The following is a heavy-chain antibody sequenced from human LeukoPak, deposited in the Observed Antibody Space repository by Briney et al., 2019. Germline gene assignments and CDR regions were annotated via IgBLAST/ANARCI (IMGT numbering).Heavy chain of an antibody. V-gene: IGHV4-59*12. CDR2: IYYSGST. D-gene: IGHD4-17*01. Sequence: SETLSLTCTVSGGSINSYYWSWIRQPPGKGLEWIGYIYYSGSTNYNPSLKSRVTISVDTSKNQFSLRLSSVTAADTAVYYCARRATVTRGTFDYWGQGTLVTVSS. CDR1: GGSINSYY. J-gene: IGHJ4*02. CDR3: ARRATVTRGTFDY.